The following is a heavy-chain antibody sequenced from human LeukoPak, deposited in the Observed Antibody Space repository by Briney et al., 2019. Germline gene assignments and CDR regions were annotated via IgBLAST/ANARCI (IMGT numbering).Heavy chain of an antibody. V-gene: IGHV4-34*01. D-gene: IGHD6-13*01. J-gene: IGHJ4*02. CDR2: INHSGST. CDR1: GGSFSGYY. Sequence: SETLSLTCAVYGGSFSGYYWSWIRQPPGKGLEWIGEINHSGSTNYNPSLKSRVTISVDTSKNQFSLKLSSVTAADTAVYYCARAAGVSRYSSSWYPLGYWGQGTLVTVSS. CDR3: ARAAGVSRYSSSWYPLGY.